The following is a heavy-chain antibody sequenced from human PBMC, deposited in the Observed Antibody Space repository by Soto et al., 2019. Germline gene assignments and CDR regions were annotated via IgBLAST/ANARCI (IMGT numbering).Heavy chain of an antibody. CDR3: AKGYGDSDS. V-gene: IGHV3-23*04. CDR2: ISNSDDST. J-gene: IGHJ4*02. Sequence: VQLVESGGGLVQPGGSLRLSCTTSGFTFSRHAMTWVRQAPGRGLQWVSSISNSDDSTYYAASVKGRFTISRDISRSTLYLQMDSLRAEDTAVYYCAKGYGDSDSWGQGTQVTVSS. D-gene: IGHD4-17*01. CDR1: GFTFSRHA.